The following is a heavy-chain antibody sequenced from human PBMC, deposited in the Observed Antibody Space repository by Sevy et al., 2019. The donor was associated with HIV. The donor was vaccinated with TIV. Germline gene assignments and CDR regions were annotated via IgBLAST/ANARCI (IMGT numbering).Heavy chain of an antibody. J-gene: IGHJ4*02. D-gene: IGHD1-26*01. Sequence: SERLSLTCTVSGGSITSLYWNWIRQPPGKGLEWIANIYYNGHINYNPSLKTRVTLSLATSKNQFSLRLRSVTAADTAMYYCAGENAWGRGYSWGQGTLVTVSS. CDR1: GGSITSLY. CDR2: IYYNGHI. V-gene: IGHV4-59*08. CDR3: AGENAWGRGYS.